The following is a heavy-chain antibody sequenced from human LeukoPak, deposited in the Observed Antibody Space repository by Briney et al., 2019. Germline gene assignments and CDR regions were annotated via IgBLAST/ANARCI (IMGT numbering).Heavy chain of an antibody. J-gene: IGHJ4*02. CDR3: ARETGDTAMVTGTFDY. CDR1: GGSISSHY. D-gene: IGHD5-18*01. CDR2: IYYSGNT. Sequence: PSETLSLTCTVSGGSISSHYWSWIRQPPGKGLEWIGYIYYSGNTNYNPSLKSRVTISVDTSKNQFSLKLSSVTAADTAVYYCARETGDTAMVTGTFDYWGQGTLVTVSS. V-gene: IGHV4-59*11.